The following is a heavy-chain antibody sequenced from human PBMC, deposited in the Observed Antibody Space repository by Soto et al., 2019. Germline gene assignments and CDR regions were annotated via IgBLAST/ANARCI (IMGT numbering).Heavy chain of an antibody. CDR2: IRSKTYGGTT. D-gene: IGHD3-9*01. V-gene: IGHV3-49*04. CDR1: GFSFGDYA. J-gene: IGHJ4*02. CDR3: TRSWAGYYSDY. Sequence: PGGSLRLSCTASGFSFGDYAMNWVRQTPGRRLECVGLIRSKTYGGTTEHAPSLKGRFTISRDDSKGIVYLQMNSLETEDTAVYYCTRSWAGYYSDYWGQGTLVTVSS.